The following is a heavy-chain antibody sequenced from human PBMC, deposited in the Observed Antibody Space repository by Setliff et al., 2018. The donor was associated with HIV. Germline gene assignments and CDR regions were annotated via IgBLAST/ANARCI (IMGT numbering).Heavy chain of an antibody. D-gene: IGHD3-9*01. CDR1: GGTFNSFA. CDR2: ITPIFGTA. V-gene: IGHV1-69*13. J-gene: IGHJ5*02. CDR3: ATSPRGTYYDILSGRPRGWFDP. Sequence: SVKVSCKASGGTFNSFAISWVRQAPGQGLEWMGGITPIFGTAKYAQRFQGRVTITADESTSTAYLELSSLRSEDTAVHYCATSPRGTYYDILSGRPRGWFDPWGQGTLVTVSS.